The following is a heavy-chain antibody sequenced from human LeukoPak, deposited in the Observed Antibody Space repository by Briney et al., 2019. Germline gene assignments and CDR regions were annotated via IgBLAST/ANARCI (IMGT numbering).Heavy chain of an antibody. J-gene: IGHJ4*02. CDR1: GGSISTDTNY. CDR3: ARQGPAPFFDY. CDR2: IFYSGIT. V-gene: IGHV4-39*01. Sequence: PSETLSLICTVSGGSISTDTNYWAWIRQPPGQGLEWIGSIFYSGITYYNRSLKSPVTISVDTSQNQFSLKLSSVTAADTAVYYCARQGPAPFFDYWGQGSLLTVSS.